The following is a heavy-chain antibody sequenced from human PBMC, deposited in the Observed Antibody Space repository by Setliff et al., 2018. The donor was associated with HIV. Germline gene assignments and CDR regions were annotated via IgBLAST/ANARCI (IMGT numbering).Heavy chain of an antibody. Sequence: PGGSLRLSCAASGFTLSNHWIHWVRQAPGRGLAWVSFITSDGSTATDGSTSRFADSVKGRFTISRDNARNTVYLQISSLRDEDTAVYYCARDEGSGTPLDYWGQGTQVTVSS. CDR1: GFTLSNHW. CDR2: ITSDGSTA. J-gene: IGHJ4*02. V-gene: IGHV3-74*01. CDR3: ARDEGSGTPLDY.